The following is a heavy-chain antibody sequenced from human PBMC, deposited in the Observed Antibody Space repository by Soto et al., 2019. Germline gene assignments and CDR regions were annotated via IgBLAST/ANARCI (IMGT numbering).Heavy chain of an antibody. V-gene: IGHV4-59*01. Sequence: SETLSLTCPVSGGSISSYYWSWIRQPPGKGLEWIGYIYYSGSTNYNPSLKSRVTISVDTSKNQFSLKLSSVTAADTAVYYCARGQQWLFYYYYGMDVWGQGTTVTVSS. CDR2: IYYSGST. J-gene: IGHJ6*02. CDR3: ARGQQWLFYYYYGMDV. D-gene: IGHD6-19*01. CDR1: GGSISSYY.